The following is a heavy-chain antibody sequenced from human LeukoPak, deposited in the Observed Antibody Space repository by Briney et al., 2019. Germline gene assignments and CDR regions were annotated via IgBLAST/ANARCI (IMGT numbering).Heavy chain of an antibody. D-gene: IGHD6-13*01. CDR3: ARHSSNWGIFDY. Sequence: SETLSLTCTVSGGSIGSYYWSWIRRPPGKGLECIGYFFYSGSTNYNPSLKSRVTISGDTSKNQFSLKLSSVTAADTAVYYCARHSSNWGIFDYWGQGTLVTVSS. CDR1: GGSIGSYY. V-gene: IGHV4-59*08. CDR2: FFYSGST. J-gene: IGHJ4*02.